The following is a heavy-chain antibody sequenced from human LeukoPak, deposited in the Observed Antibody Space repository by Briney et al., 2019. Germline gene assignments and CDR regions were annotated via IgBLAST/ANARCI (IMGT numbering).Heavy chain of an antibody. Sequence: KTGGSLRLSCAASGFTFSSYSMNWVRQAPGKGLEWVSSISSSSSYIYYADSVKGRFTITRDNAKNSLYLQMNSLRAEDTAVYYCAKGRQWLIEHWGQGTLVTVSS. CDR1: GFTFSSYS. J-gene: IGHJ5*02. D-gene: IGHD6-19*01. V-gene: IGHV3-21*01. CDR3: AKGRQWLIEH. CDR2: ISSSSSYI.